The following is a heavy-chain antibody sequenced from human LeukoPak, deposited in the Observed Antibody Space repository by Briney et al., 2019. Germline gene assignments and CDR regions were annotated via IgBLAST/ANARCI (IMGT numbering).Heavy chain of an antibody. CDR2: INHSGST. CDR3: ARRSGWYAPGL. V-gene: IGHV4-38-2*02. CDR1: GYSISSGYY. D-gene: IGHD6-19*01. J-gene: IGHJ4*02. Sequence: SETLSLTCTVSGYSISSGYYWGWIRQPPGKGLEWIGEINHSGSTNYNPSLKSRVTISVDTSKNQFSLKLSSVTAADTAVFYCARRSGWYAPGLWGQGTLVTVSS.